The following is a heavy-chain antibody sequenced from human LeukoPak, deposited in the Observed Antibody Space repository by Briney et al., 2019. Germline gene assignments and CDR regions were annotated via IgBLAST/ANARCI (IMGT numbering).Heavy chain of an antibody. CDR3: ARGTAYTEHSFFDY. CDR2: INPNSGGT. V-gene: IGHV1-2*02. CDR1: GYTFTGYY. Sequence: ASVKVSCKASGYTFTGYYMHWVRQAPGQGPEWMGWINPNSGGTNYAQKFQGRVTMTWDTSISTAYMGPSRLKSDDTATYYCARGTAYTEHSFFDYWGQGTLVTVSS. J-gene: IGHJ4*02. D-gene: IGHD3-16*01.